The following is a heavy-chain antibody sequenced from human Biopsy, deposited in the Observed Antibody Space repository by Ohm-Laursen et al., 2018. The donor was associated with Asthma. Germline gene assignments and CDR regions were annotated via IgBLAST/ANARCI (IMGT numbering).Heavy chain of an antibody. Sequence: ASVKVSCKASRDSFSNYAISWVPQAPGQGLEWMGGLIPVLGTPDHAQMFEGRVTITADESTSTAYMELSSVSSEDSAVHYCARGYSGSDRIVYYYSSLEVWGQGTTVTVSS. CDR1: RDSFSNYA. V-gene: IGHV1-69*13. CDR3: ARGYSGSDRIVYYYSSLEV. D-gene: IGHD5-12*01. CDR2: LIPVLGTP. J-gene: IGHJ6*02.